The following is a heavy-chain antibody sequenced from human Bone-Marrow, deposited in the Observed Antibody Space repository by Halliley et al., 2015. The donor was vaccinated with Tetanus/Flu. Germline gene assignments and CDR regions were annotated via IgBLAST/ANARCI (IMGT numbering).Heavy chain of an antibody. J-gene: IGHJ4*02. D-gene: IGHD1-1*01. CDR2: ITGSGGNA. Sequence: WVSWITGSGGNAYYTNSVRGRFSISRDNSRNTLYLQMNSLRAEDTAEYYCAKLEGHPHETYNFDYWGQGTLVTVSS. V-gene: IGHV3-23*01. CDR3: AKLEGHPHETYNFDY.